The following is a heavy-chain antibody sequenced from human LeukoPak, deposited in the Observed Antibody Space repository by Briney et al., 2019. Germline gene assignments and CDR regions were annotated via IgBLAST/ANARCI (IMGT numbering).Heavy chain of an antibody. CDR1: GYSFTSYW. V-gene: IGHV5-51*01. J-gene: IGHJ4*02. D-gene: IGHD5-18*01. CDR2: IYPGDSDT. CDR3: ARGLRGYSYGGVYYFDY. Sequence: GESLKISCKGSGYSFTSYWIGWVRQMPGKGLEWMGIIYPGDSDTRYSPSFQGQVTISADKSISTAYLQWSSPKASDTAMYYCARGLRGYSYGGVYYFDYWGQGTLVTVSS.